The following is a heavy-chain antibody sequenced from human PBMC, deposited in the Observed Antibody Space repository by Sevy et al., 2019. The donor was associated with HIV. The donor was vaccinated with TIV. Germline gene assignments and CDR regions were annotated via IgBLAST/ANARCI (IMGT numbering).Heavy chain of an antibody. V-gene: IGHV1-46*03. CDR3: AREGSSSSKFTWFDP. J-gene: IGHJ5*02. D-gene: IGHD6-6*01. CDR2: INPSGGYT. CDR1: GYTFTSYY. Sequence: ASVKVSCKASGYTFTSYYMHWVRQAPGQGLEWMGIINPSGGYTTYAQKFQGSVTMTRDTSTSTVYMELSSLRSEDTAVYYCAREGSSSSKFTWFDPWGQGTLVTVSS.